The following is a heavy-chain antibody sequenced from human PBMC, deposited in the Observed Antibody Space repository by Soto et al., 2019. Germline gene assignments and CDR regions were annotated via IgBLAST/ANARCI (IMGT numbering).Heavy chain of an antibody. J-gene: IGHJ4*02. CDR1: GVSISSGDYY. D-gene: IGHD3-22*01. CDR2: IYYSGST. Sequence: QVQLQESGPGLVKPSQTLSLTCTVSGVSISSGDYYWRWIRQPPGKGLEWIGYIYYSGSTYYNPSIKSRVTISVDTSKNQFSLKLSSVTAADTAVYSCARSTDSSGPIDYWCQGTLVTVSS. CDR3: ARSTDSSGPIDY. V-gene: IGHV4-30-4*01.